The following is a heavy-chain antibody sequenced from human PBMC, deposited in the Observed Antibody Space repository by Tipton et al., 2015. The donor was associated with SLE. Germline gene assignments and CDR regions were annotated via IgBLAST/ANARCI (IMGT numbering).Heavy chain of an antibody. D-gene: IGHD3-10*02. CDR1: GASTSDDPFY. CDR3: ARGRSSTMYGLDM. CDR2: IYTSGNT. J-gene: IGHJ6*01. V-gene: IGHV4-61*09. Sequence: LRLSCAVSGASTSDDPFYYNWLRRPARRGMEWTGQIYTSGNTIDHPSLNSRVTISLDTAKGHLSLNLASVTAADTAVYFCARGRSSTMYGLDMWGQGTAVTVS.